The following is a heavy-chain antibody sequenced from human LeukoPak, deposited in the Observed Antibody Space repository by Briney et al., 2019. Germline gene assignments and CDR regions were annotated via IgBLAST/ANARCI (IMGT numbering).Heavy chain of an antibody. V-gene: IGHV4-59*01. CDR3: VRSEMTGAYYFDY. CDR1: GGSFSGYY. Sequence: SETLSLTCAVYGGSFSGYYWSWIRQPPGRGLEWIGSIHYSGSPNYNPSLKSRVTMSVDTSKNQFSLKLSSVTAADTAVYYCVRSEMTGAYYFDYWGQGTLVTVSS. CDR2: IHYSGSP. J-gene: IGHJ4*02. D-gene: IGHD3-9*01.